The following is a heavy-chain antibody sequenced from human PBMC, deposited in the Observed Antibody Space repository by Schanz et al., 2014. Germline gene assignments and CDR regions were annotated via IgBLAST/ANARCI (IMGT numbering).Heavy chain of an antibody. V-gene: IGHV1-18*01. CDR2: ISAYTNNT. J-gene: IGHJ6*03. CDR1: RYTFNTYG. CDR3: ARDHVATTDYDYFFYYLDV. Sequence: GPEVKEPGASVKVSCEASRYTFNTYGLNWVRQPPGQGLEWMGWISAYTNNTNYAQKVQGRVTMTTDTSTDTAYMELRSLRSDDTAVYYCARDHVATTDYDYFFYYLDVWATGITVIVSS. D-gene: IGHD1-1*01.